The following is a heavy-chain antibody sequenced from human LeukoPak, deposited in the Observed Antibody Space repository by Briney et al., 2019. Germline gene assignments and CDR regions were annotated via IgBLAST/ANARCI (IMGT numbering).Heavy chain of an antibody. J-gene: IGHJ4*02. CDR2: IYYSGST. CDR1: GGSISSSSYY. D-gene: IGHD3-22*01. Sequence: SETLSLTCTVSGGSISSSSYYWGWIRRPPGKGLEWIGSIYYSGSTYYNPSLKSRVTISVDTSKNQFSLKLSSVTAADTAVYYCARPYYYDSSGYYYFDYWGQGTLVTVSS. V-gene: IGHV4-39*01. CDR3: ARPYYYDSSGYYYFDY.